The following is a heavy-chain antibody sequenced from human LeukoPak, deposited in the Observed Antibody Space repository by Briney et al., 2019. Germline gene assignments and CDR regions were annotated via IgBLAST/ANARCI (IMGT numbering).Heavy chain of an antibody. J-gene: IGHJ3*02. CDR2: MNPNSGNT. Sequence: ASVKVSCKASGYTFTSYDINWVRQATGQGLEWMGWMNPNSGNTGYAQKFQGRVTMTRNTSISTAYMELSSLRSEDTAVYYCARDIVGATSVYDAFDIWGQGTMVTVS. CDR3: ARDIVGATSVYDAFDI. D-gene: IGHD1-26*01. CDR1: GYTFTSYD. V-gene: IGHV1-8*01.